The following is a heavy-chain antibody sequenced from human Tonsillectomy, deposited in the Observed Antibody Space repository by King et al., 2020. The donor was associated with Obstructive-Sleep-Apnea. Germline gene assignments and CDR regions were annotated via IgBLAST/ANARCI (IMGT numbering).Heavy chain of an antibody. J-gene: IGHJ5*02. CDR1: GGSISSGGYY. CDR3: ARERYSSGWKYNWFDP. V-gene: IGHV4-31*03. Sequence: VQLQESGPGLVKPSQTLSLTCTVSGGSISSGGYYWSWIRQHPGKGLEWIGYIYYSGSTYYNPSLKSRVTISVDTSKKQFSLKLSTVTAADTAVYYCARERYSSGWKYNWFDPWGQGTLVTVSS. CDR2: IYYSGST. D-gene: IGHD6-19*01.